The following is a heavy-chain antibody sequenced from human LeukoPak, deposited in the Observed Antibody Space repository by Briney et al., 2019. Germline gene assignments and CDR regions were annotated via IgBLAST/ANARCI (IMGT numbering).Heavy chain of an antibody. V-gene: IGHV1-2*02. D-gene: IGHD3-22*01. CDR3: ARDLINWQQASSVVWYFDL. CDR2: INPNSGGT. J-gene: IGHJ2*01. CDR1: GYTFTGYY. Sequence: GASVKVSCKASGYTFTGYYMHWVRQAPGQGLEWMGWINPNSGGTNYAQKFQGRVTMTRDTSISTAYMELSRLRSDDTAVYYCARDLINWQQASSVVWYFDLWGRGTLVTVSS.